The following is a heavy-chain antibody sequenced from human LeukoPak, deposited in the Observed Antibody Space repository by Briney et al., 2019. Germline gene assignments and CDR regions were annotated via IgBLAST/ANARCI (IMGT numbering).Heavy chain of an antibody. J-gene: IGHJ4*02. D-gene: IGHD3-3*02. CDR2: ITPKSGDT. V-gene: IGHV1-2*02. CDR1: GYTFSDFY. Sequence: ASVKVSCKASGYTFSDFYIHWVRQAPGQGLECMGWITPKSGDTYSPQRFQGRVTMTRDASISTAYMELSSLRSDDTAVYFCARVRLADERAWAYWGQGTLVTVSS. CDR3: ARVRLADERAWAY.